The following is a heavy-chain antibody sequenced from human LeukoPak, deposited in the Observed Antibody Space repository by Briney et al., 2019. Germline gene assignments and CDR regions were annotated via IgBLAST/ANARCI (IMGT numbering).Heavy chain of an antibody. V-gene: IGHV3-33*01. CDR1: GFTFSTYG. CDR2: IRYDGNNK. J-gene: IGHJ4*02. D-gene: IGHD3-22*01. Sequence: HPGGSLRLSCAASGFTFSTYGMHWVRQAPGKGLEWVAVIRYDGNNKFYVDSVRGRFTISRDNSKNTLYLQMNSLRAEDTAVYYSARAYYSDITDYPYIGYWGQGVLVTVSS. CDR3: ARAYYSDITDYPYIGY.